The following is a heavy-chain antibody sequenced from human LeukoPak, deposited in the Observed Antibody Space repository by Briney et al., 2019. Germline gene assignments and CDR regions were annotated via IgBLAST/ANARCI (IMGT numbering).Heavy chain of an antibody. CDR3: ASDSSKSTLAYP. V-gene: IGHV1-46*01. D-gene: IGHD2-2*01. Sequence: GASVKVPCKASGSTFTSNFIHWVRQAPGQGLECMGIINPSGGSTSCAQKFQGRVTMTSDTSTSTVYMELSSLRSEDTAVYYCASDSSKSTLAYPCGQGTLVTVSS. CDR2: INPSGGST. CDR1: GSTFTSNF. J-gene: IGHJ5*02.